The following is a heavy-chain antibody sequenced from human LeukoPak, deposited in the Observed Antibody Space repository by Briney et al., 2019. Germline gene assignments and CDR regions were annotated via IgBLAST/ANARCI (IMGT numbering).Heavy chain of an antibody. CDR1: GGSISSAGYS. V-gene: IGHV4-30-2*01. Sequence: KSSDTESLICAVYGGSISSAGYSCSWLRQPPGKGLEWIGYIYHSGSTYYNPSLKSRVTISVDRSKNQFSLKLSSVTAADTAVYYCVRGLGIAAAGSFDYWGQGTLVTVSS. CDR2: IYHSGST. CDR3: VRGLGIAAAGSFDY. D-gene: IGHD6-13*01. J-gene: IGHJ4*02.